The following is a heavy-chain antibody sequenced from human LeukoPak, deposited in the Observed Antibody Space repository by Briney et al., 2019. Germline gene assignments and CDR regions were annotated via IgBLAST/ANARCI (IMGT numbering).Heavy chain of an antibody. Sequence: GGSLRLSCAASGVTFSSYAMSWVRQAPGKWLEWVSAISGSGGSTYYADSVKGRFTISRDNSKNTVYLQMNSLRAEDTAVYYCAKGVVPAARPYYYYGMDVWGKGTTVTVSS. CDR3: AKGVVPAARPYYYYGMDV. V-gene: IGHV3-23*01. D-gene: IGHD2-2*01. CDR1: GVTFSSYA. J-gene: IGHJ6*04. CDR2: ISGSGGST.